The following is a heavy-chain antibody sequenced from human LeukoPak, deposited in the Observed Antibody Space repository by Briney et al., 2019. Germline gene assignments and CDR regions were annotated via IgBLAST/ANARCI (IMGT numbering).Heavy chain of an antibody. J-gene: IGHJ4*02. CDR1: GGSISSGGYY. Sequence: SQTLSLTCTVSGGSISSGGYYWRWIRQHPGKGLEWIGYIYYSGSTYYNPSLKSRVTISVDTSKNQFSLKLSSVTAADTAVYYCARHFEGYDFPSFDYWGQGTLVTVSS. D-gene: IGHD5-12*01. V-gene: IGHV4-31*03. CDR2: IYYSGST. CDR3: ARHFEGYDFPSFDY.